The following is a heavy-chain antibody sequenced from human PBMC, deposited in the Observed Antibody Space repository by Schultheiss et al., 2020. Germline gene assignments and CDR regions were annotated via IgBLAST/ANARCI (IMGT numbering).Heavy chain of an antibody. CDR1: GGSISSGGYY. V-gene: IGHV4-31*03. CDR2: IYYSGST. CDR3: ARGYQYYYAYYYYMDV. J-gene: IGHJ6*03. D-gene: IGHD3-10*01. Sequence: SQTLSLTCTVSGGSISSGGYYWSWIRQHPGKGLEWIGYIYYSGSTYYNPSLKSRVTISVDTSKNQFSLKLSSVTAADTAVYYCARGYQYYYAYYYYMDVWGKGTTVTVSS.